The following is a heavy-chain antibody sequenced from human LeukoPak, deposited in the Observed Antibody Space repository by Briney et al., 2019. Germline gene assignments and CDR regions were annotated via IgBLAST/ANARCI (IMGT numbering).Heavy chain of an antibody. CDR1: GFTFDDYA. CDR3: AKGSGWYAFDY. CDR2: ISGSGGST. D-gene: IGHD6-19*01. V-gene: IGHV3-23*01. J-gene: IGHJ4*02. Sequence: GRSLRLSCAASGFTFDDYAMSWVRQAPGKGLEWVSAISGSGGSTYYADSVKGRFTISRDNSKNTLYLQMNSLRAEDTAVYYCAKGSGWYAFDYWGQGTLVTVSS.